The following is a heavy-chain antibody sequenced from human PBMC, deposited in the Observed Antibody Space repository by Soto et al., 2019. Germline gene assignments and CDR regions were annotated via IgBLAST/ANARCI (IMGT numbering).Heavy chain of an antibody. CDR2: IDASSTHI. Sequence: PGGSLRLSCAASGFSFSTYNMNWVRQAPGKGLEWVSSIDASSTHIYYADSVKGRFTISRDNGMSSLYLQMDSLRAEDTAFYYCVRQKYDFLVDPWGQGTLVTVSS. V-gene: IGHV3-21*01. D-gene: IGHD3-16*01. CDR1: GFSFSTYN. CDR3: VRQKYDFLVDP. J-gene: IGHJ5*02.